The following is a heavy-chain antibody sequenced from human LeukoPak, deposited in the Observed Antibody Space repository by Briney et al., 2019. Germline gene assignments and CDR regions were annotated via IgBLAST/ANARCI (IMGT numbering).Heavy chain of an antibody. Sequence: SQTLSLTCAISGDSVSSNSAAWNRIRQSPSRGLEWLRRTYYRSKWYNDYAVSVKSRITINPDTSKNQFSLQLNSVTPEDTAVYYCARASIEYSSSSWFDYWGQGTLVTVSS. D-gene: IGHD6-6*01. CDR2: TYYRSKWYN. CDR3: ARASIEYSSSSWFDY. V-gene: IGHV6-1*01. J-gene: IGHJ4*02. CDR1: GDSVSSNSAA.